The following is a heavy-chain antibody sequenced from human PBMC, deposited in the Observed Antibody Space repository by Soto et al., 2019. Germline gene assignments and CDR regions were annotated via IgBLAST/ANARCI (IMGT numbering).Heavy chain of an antibody. D-gene: IGHD6-13*01. CDR1: GYRFTNYW. Sequence: PGESLKISCQGSGYRFTNYWIGWVRQMPGKGLEWMGRIDPSDSYTNYSPSFQGHVTISADKSISTAYLQWSSLKASDTAMYYCARLQAAAGDNDLTFDYWAQRTLVTVSS. V-gene: IGHV5-10-1*01. J-gene: IGHJ4*02. CDR2: IDPSDSYT. CDR3: ARLQAAAGDNDLTFDY.